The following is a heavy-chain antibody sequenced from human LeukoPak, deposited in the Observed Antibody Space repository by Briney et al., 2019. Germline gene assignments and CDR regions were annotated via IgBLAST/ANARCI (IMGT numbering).Heavy chain of an antibody. CDR1: GGSISSGSYY. J-gene: IGHJ5*02. Sequence: PSETLSLTCTVSGGSISSGSYYWSWIRQPPGKGLEWIGEINHSGSTNYNPSLKSRVTISVDTSKNQFSLKLSSVTAADTAVYYCARERRGLSEGVWFDPWGQETLVTVSS. D-gene: IGHD2-8*01. CDR3: ARERRGLSEGVWFDP. V-gene: IGHV4-39*07. CDR2: INHSGST.